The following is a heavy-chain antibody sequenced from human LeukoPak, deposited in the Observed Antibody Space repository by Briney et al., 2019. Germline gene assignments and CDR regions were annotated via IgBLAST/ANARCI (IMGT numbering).Heavy chain of an antibody. Sequence: GECLKISLKGAGYNLTSYGIAWLRQMPGEVLDWMGINYAGDSDTRYSPCFQGQVTISGDRDISTSYLEGGGVKASHTAMYYCANSQTNTRGTFDYWGKGTMVTVSS. J-gene: IGHJ4*02. CDR2: NYAGDSDT. CDR1: GYNLTSYG. D-gene: IGHD1-1*01. V-gene: IGHV5-51*01. CDR3: ANSQTNTRGTFDY.